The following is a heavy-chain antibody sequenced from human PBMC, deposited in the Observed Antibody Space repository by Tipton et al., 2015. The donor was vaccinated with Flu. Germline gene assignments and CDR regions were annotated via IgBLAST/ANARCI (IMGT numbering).Heavy chain of an antibody. CDR3: ALTSLWNAPGTYF. CDR1: GDSVGSDFY. J-gene: IGHJ4*02. D-gene: IGHD3-10*01. V-gene: IGHV4-38-2*01. CDR2: IHRFGTT. Sequence: TLSLTCSVSGDSVGSDFYWGWIRQPPGKGLEWIGNIHRFGTTYYNPSLKSRLITSVDTSNNRFSLILTSVTAADTAMYYCALTSLWNAPGTYFWGQGIQVTVSS.